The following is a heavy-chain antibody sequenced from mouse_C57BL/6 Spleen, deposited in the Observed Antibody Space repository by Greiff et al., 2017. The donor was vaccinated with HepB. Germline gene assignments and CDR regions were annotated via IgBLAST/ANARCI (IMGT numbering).Heavy chain of an antibody. CDR3: AREYAGDYAMDY. Sequence: QVQLQQSGAELARPGASVKMSCKASGYTFTSYTMHWVKQRPGQGLEWIGYINPSSGYTKYNQKFKDKATLTADKSSSTAYMQLSSLTSEDSAVYYCAREYAGDYAMDYWGQGTSVTVSS. CDR2: INPSSGYT. V-gene: IGHV1-4*01. CDR1: GYTFTSYT. D-gene: IGHD5-1*01. J-gene: IGHJ4*01.